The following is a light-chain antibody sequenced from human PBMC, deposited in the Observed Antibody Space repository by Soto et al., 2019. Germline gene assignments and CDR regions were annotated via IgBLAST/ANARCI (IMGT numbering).Light chain of an antibody. V-gene: IGKV3-20*01. CDR3: QQYSTLPHT. J-gene: IGKJ2*01. Sequence: ENVLTQSPGILSLSPGERATLSCRASQSVTNSFFAWYQQKPGQAPRLLIYSISSRATGTPDRFSGSGSGTDFTLSISRLEPEDFVVYYCQQYSTLPHTFGQGTKVDIK. CDR1: QSVTNSF. CDR2: SIS.